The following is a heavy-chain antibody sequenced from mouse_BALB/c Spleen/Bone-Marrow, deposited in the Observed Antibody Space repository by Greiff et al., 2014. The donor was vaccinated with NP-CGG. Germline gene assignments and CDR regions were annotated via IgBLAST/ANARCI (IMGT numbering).Heavy chain of an antibody. V-gene: IGHV1-4*01. CDR1: GYTFTSYT. J-gene: IGHJ2*01. Sequence: QVQLKESGAELARPGASVKMSCKASGYTFTSYTMHWVKQRPGQGLEWIGYINPSSGYANYNQKFKDKATFTADKSSTTAYMQLSSLTSEDSAVYYCARKYDNNVGFDYWGQGTTLTVSS. CDR2: INPSSGYA. CDR3: ARKYDNNVGFDY. D-gene: IGHD2-10*02.